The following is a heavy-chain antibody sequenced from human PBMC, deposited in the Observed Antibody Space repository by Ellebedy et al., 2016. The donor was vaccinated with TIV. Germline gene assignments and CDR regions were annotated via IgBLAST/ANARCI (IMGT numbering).Heavy chain of an antibody. V-gene: IGHV1-18*01. Sequence: AASVKVSCKAAGYTFSNYGITWVRQAPGQGHEWMGWISAYNGNTNYAQKLQGRVTMTTDTSTSTAYMELRSLKFDDTAVYYCARDFRFSPLFGRSDYSYGMDAWGQGTTVTVSS. J-gene: IGHJ6*02. CDR1: GYTFSNYG. D-gene: IGHD3-3*01. CDR2: ISAYNGNT. CDR3: ARDFRFSPLFGRSDYSYGMDA.